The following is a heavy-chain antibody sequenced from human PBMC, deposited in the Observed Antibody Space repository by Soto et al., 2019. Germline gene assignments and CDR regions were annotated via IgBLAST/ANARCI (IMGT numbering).Heavy chain of an antibody. CDR2: IDWDDDK. CDR1: GFSLSTSGMR. CDR3: ARNPYYDSSGDSNDAFDI. Sequence: SGPTLVNPTQTLTLTCTFSGFSLSTSGMRVSWIRQPPGKSLEWLARIDWDDDKFYSTSLKTSLTISKDTSKNQVVLTMTNMDPVDTATYYCARNPYYDSSGDSNDAFDIWGQGTMVTVSS. V-gene: IGHV2-70*04. J-gene: IGHJ3*02. D-gene: IGHD3-22*01.